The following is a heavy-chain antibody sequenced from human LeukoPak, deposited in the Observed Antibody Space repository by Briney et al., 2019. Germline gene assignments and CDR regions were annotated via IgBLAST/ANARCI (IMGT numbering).Heavy chain of an antibody. J-gene: IGHJ4*02. Sequence: GGTLRLSCSASGFTFSSYAMHWVRQAPGKGLEYVSTISSNGGSTYYADSVKGRFTISRDNSKNTLYLQMSSLRVEYTAVYYCVKGLAAAGTNYWGRGTLVTVSS. CDR3: VKGLAAAGTNY. D-gene: IGHD6-13*01. CDR2: ISSNGGST. V-gene: IGHV3-64D*09. CDR1: GFTFSSYA.